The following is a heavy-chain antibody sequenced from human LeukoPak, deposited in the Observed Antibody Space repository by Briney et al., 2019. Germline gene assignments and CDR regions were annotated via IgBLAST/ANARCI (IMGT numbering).Heavy chain of an antibody. D-gene: IGHD5-24*01. V-gene: IGHV1-69*06. J-gene: IGHJ4*02. CDR1: GGTFSSYA. CDR2: IIPIFGTA. CDR3: ARHATQRWLHFDY. Sequence: SVKVSCKASGGTFSSYAISWVRQAPGQGLEWMGGIIPIFGTANYAQKFQGRVTITADKSTSTAYMELSSLRSEDTAVYYCARHATQRWLHFDYWGQGTLVTVSS.